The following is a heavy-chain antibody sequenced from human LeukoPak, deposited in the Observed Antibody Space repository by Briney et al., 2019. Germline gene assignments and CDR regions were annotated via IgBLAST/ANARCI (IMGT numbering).Heavy chain of an antibody. D-gene: IGHD2-2*02. V-gene: IGHV3-30-3*01. CDR2: TSYDGSNK. CDR1: GFTFSSYA. J-gene: IGHJ6*03. Sequence: GGSLRLSCAASGFTFSSYAMHWVRQAPGKGLEWVAVTSYDGSNKYYADSVKGRFTISRDNSKNTLYLQMNSLRAEDTAVYYCAKDRGIVVVPAAISDDYYMDVWGKGTTVTVSS. CDR3: AKDRGIVVVPAAISDDYYMDV.